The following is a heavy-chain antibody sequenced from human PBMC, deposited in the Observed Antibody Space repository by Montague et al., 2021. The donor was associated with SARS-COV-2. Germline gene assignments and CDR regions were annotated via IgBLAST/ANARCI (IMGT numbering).Heavy chain of an antibody. Sequence: SLRLSCAASGFIFSSYGMHWVRQAPGKGLEWVAHIWYDGSNENYVDSVKGRFTISRDNFKNTPYLQMNSLRAEDTAIYYCARGSVGGYYFDYWGQGTLVTASS. CDR3: ARGSVGGYYFDY. J-gene: IGHJ4*02. CDR1: GFIFSSYG. CDR2: IWYDGSNE. V-gene: IGHV3-33*01. D-gene: IGHD1-26*01.